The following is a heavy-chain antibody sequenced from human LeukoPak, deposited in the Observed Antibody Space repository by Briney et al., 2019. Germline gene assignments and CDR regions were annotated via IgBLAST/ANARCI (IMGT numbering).Heavy chain of an antibody. Sequence: GGSLRLSCAASGFTFSSYSTNWVRQAPGKGLEWVSSISSSSSYIYYADSVKGRFTISRDNAKNSLYLQMNSLRAEDTAVYYCARAHDSSGYYAADFDYWGQGTLVTVSS. D-gene: IGHD3-22*01. J-gene: IGHJ4*02. CDR2: ISSSSSYI. V-gene: IGHV3-21*01. CDR1: GFTFSSYS. CDR3: ARAHDSSGYYAADFDY.